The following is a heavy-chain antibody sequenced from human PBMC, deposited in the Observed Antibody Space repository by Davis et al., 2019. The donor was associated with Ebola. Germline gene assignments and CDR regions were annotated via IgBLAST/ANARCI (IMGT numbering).Heavy chain of an antibody. CDR1: GFTFSTYW. J-gene: IGHJ4*02. V-gene: IGHV3-7*04. CDR2: IKQDGSEK. CDR3: ARGRYCDY. D-gene: IGHD2-15*01. Sequence: GESLKISCAASGFTFSTYWMSWVRQAPGKGLEWVANIKQDGSEKYYVGSVKGRFAISRDNAKNSLYLQMNSLRDEDTAVYYCARGRYCDYWGQGTLVTVSS.